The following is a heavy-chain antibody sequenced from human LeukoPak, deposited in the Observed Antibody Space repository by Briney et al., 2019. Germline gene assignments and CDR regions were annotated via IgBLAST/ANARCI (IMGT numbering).Heavy chain of an antibody. D-gene: IGHD6-6*01. J-gene: IGHJ3*02. CDR1: GVSISSGGYY. V-gene: IGHV4-30-2*01. Sequence: SETLSLTCAVSGVSISSGGYYWSWIRQPPGNGLEWIGYIYHSGSTYYNPSLKSRVTISVDRSKNQFSLKLSSVTAADTAVYYCASVPYSSSSKAFDIWGQGTLVTVSS. CDR3: ASVPYSSSSKAFDI. CDR2: IYHSGST.